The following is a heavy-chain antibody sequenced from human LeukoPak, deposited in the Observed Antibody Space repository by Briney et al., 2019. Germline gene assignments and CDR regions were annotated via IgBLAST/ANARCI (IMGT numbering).Heavy chain of an antibody. V-gene: IGHV4-38-2*01. J-gene: IGHJ5*02. CDR3: ARGPNWNDRLEFDP. CDR2: IYHSGST. Sequence: PSETLSLTCAVYGGSFSGYYWGWIRQPPGKGLEWIGSIYHSGSTYYNPSLKSRVTISVDTSKNQFSLKLSSVTAADTAVYYCARGPNWNDRLEFDPWGQGTLVTVSS. CDR1: GGSFSGYY. D-gene: IGHD1-20*01.